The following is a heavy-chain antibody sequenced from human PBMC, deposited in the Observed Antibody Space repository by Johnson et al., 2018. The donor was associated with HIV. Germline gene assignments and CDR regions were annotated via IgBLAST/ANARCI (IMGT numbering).Heavy chain of an antibody. D-gene: IGHD6-13*01. CDR3: TTDDQQLADAFAI. Sequence: EVQLVESGGGVAQPGGSLRLSCAASGFTFSNAWMSWVRQAPGKGLEWVGRIKSKTDGGTTDYAAPVKGRFTISRDDSKSTLHRQMNSLKTGYTAVYFCTTDDQQLADAFAIWGQGTMVTVSS. V-gene: IGHV3-15*01. CDR1: GFTFSNAW. J-gene: IGHJ3*02. CDR2: IKSKTDGGTT.